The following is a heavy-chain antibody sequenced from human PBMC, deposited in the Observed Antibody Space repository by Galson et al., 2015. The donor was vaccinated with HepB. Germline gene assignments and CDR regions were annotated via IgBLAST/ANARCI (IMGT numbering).Heavy chain of an antibody. CDR1: GFTFSSYE. CDR3: ARAVGLVAATTGGDAFDI. J-gene: IGHJ3*02. D-gene: IGHD2-15*01. CDR2: ISSSGSTI. V-gene: IGHV3-48*03. Sequence: SLRLSCAASGFTFSSYEMNWVRQAPGKGLEWVSYISSSGSTIYYADSVKGRFTISRDNAKNSLYLQMNSLRAEDTAVYYCARAVGLVAATTGGDAFDIWGQGTMVTVSS.